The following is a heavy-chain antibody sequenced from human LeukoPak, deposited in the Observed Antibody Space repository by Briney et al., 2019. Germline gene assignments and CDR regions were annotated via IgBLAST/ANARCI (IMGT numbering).Heavy chain of an antibody. V-gene: IGHV1-8*02. CDR2: MNPNSGYT. CDR3: AREPRRFGD. CDR1: GYTFTGYY. Sequence: ASVKVSCKASGYTFTGYYMHWVRQAPGQGLEWLGYMNPNSGYTGYAQKFQGRVTMTSDTSINTAYMELSSLRSEDTAVYYCAREPRRFGDWGQGTLVTVSS. D-gene: IGHD3-10*01. J-gene: IGHJ4*02.